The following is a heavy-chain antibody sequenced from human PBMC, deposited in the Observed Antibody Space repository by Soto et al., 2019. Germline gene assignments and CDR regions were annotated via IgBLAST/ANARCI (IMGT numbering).Heavy chain of an antibody. CDR2: ISYDGNKK. Sequence: SLRISCAASGFTFSGYSLHWVRQAPGKGLQWVALISYDGNKKDYADSVNGRFSVSRDNSRNTLYLQVNSPRPEDTAVYYCAREGSPYGEPHDAFDSWGQGTLVIVSS. CDR1: GFTFSGYS. D-gene: IGHD4-17*01. CDR3: AREGSPYGEPHDAFDS. V-gene: IGHV3-30-3*01. J-gene: IGHJ3*02.